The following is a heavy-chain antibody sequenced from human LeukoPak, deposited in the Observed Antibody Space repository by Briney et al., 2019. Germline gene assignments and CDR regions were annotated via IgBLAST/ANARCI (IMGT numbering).Heavy chain of an antibody. D-gene: IGHD1-20*01. CDR3: ARHQDNWNDEAPFDY. Sequence: SETLSLTCTVSGGSISSYYWSWIRQPPGKGLEWIGYIYYSGSTNYNPSLKSRVTISVDTSKNQFSLKLSSVTAADTAVYYCARHQDNWNDEAPFDYWGQGTLVTVSS. CDR1: GGSISSYY. CDR2: IYYSGST. J-gene: IGHJ4*02. V-gene: IGHV4-59*08.